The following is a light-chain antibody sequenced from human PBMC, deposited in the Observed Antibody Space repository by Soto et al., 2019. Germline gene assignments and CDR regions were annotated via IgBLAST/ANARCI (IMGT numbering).Light chain of an antibody. Sequence: VLTQPPSASGSPGQSVTISCSGSSSNIGSNTVNWYQQLPGTAPKLLIYSNNQRPSGVPDRFSGSKSGTSASLAISGLQSEDEADYYCAAWDDSLNGQVFGGGTKVTVL. J-gene: IGLJ2*01. CDR2: SNN. CDR3: AAWDDSLNGQV. V-gene: IGLV1-44*01. CDR1: SSNIGSNT.